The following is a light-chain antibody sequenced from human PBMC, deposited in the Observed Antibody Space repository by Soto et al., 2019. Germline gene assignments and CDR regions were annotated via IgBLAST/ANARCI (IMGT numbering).Light chain of an antibody. J-gene: IGLJ3*02. CDR2: ELI. Sequence: QSALTQPPSVSGSPGQSVTISCTGTSSDIGRHNHVSWYQQPPGTAPKLMIYELINRPLGVPGRFSGSKSGNTASLTISGLQAEDEADYYCSSFTSSSTWVFGGGTQLTVL. CDR1: SSDIGRHNH. V-gene: IGLV2-18*02. CDR3: SSFTSSSTWV.